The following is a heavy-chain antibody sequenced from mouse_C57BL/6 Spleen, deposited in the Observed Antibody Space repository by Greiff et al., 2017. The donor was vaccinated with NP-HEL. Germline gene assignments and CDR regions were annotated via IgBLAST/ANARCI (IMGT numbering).Heavy chain of an antibody. CDR1: GFTFSSYA. D-gene: IGHD2-5*01. V-gene: IGHV5-4*01. CDR2: ISDGGSYT. CDR3: ASLYYSNFLDY. Sequence: LMESGGGLVKPGGSLKLSCAASGFTFSSYAMSWVRQTPEKRLEWVATISDGGSYTYYPDNVKGRFTISRDNAKNNLYLQMSHLKSEDTAMYYCASLYYSNFLDYWGQGTTLTVSS. J-gene: IGHJ2*01.